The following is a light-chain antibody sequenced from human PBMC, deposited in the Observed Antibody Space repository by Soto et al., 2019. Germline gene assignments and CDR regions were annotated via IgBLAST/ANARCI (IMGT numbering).Light chain of an antibody. J-gene: IGLJ2*01. CDR2: SNN. CDR1: SSNIGSNT. V-gene: IGLV1-44*01. Sequence: QSVLTQPPSASGTPGQRVTISCSGSSSNIGSNTGNWYQQLPGTAPKLLIYSNNQRPSGVPDRFSGSKSGTSASLAISGLQCEDEGEYYCAVWDDSLNVVVFGGWTKLTVL. CDR3: AVWDDSLNVVV.